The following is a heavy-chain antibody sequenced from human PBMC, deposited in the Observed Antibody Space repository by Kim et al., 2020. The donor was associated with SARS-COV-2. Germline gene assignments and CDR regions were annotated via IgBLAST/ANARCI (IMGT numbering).Heavy chain of an antibody. CDR3: AKGSPDPWLVQSLYYYGMDV. CDR2: ISGSGGST. V-gene: IGHV3-23*01. CDR1: GFTFSSYA. Sequence: GGSLRLSCAASGFTFSSYAMSWVRQAPGKGLEWVSAISGSGGSTYYADSVKGRFTISRDNSKNTLYLQMNSLRAEDTAVYYCAKGSPDPWLVQSLYYYGMDVWGQGTTVTVSS. D-gene: IGHD6-19*01. J-gene: IGHJ6*02.